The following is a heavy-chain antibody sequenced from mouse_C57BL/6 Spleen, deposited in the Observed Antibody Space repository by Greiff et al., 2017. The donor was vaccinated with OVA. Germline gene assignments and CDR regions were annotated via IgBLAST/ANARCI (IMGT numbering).Heavy chain of an antibody. CDR2: ISYDGSN. V-gene: IGHV3-6*01. J-gene: IGHJ2*01. CDR1: GYSITSGYY. CDR3: ARGERDFDY. Sequence: DVQLVESGPGLVKPSQSLSLTCSVTGYSITSGYYWNWIRQFPGNKLEWMGYISYDGSNNYNPSLKNRISITRDTSKNQFFLKLNSVTTEDTATYYCARGERDFDYWGQGTTLTVSS.